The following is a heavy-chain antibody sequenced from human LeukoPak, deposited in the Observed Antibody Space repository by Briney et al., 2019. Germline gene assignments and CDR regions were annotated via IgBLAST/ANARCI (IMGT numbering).Heavy chain of an antibody. D-gene: IGHD6-13*01. CDR2: IIPILGIA. Sequence: GASVTVSCKASGGTFSSYAISWVRQAPGQGLEWMGRIIPILGIANYAQKFQGRVTITADKSTSTAYMALSSLRSEDTAVYYCARAAGGSSWFYYFDYWGQGTLVTVSS. CDR1: GGTFSSYA. V-gene: IGHV1-69*04. CDR3: ARAAGGSSWFYYFDY. J-gene: IGHJ4*02.